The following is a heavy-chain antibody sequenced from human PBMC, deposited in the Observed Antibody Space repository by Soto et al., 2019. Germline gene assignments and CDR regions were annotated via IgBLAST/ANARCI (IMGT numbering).Heavy chain of an antibody. D-gene: IGHD6-6*01. CDR3: ASGPRRWGSSSMAYYYGMDV. CDR2: IWYDGSNK. CDR1: GFTFSSYG. Sequence: QVQLVESGGGVVQPGRSLRLSCAASGFTFSSYGMHWVRQAPGKGLEWVAVIWYDGSNKYYADSVKGRFTISRDNSKNTLYLQMNSLRAEDTAVYYCASGPRRWGSSSMAYYYGMDVWGQGTTVIVSS. J-gene: IGHJ6*02. V-gene: IGHV3-33*01.